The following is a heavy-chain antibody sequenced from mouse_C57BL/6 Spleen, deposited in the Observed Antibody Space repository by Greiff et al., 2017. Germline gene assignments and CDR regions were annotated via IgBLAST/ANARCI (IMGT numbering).Heavy chain of an antibody. CDR3: ARGTTGFDY. V-gene: IGHV1-82*01. CDR2: IYPGDGDT. D-gene: IGHD2-14*01. J-gene: IGHJ2*01. Sequence: VQLQQSGPELVKPGASVKISCKASGYAFSSSWMNWVKQRPGKGLEWIGRIYPGDGDTNYNGKFKGKATLTADKSSSAAYMQLSSLTSEGAAVYFWARGTTGFDYWGQGTTLTVSS. CDR1: GYAFSSSW.